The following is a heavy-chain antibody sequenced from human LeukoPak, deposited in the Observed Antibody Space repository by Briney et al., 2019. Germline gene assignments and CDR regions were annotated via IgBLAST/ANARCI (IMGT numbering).Heavy chain of an antibody. V-gene: IGHV3-7*01. CDR2: IKQDGSEE. CDR1: GVNFSSYW. CDR3: AREGALGHYDSSGYQGCFDY. J-gene: IGHJ4*02. D-gene: IGHD3-22*01. Sequence: PGGSLTLSCAVSGVNFSSYWMSWVRQAPGKGLEWVANIKQDGSEEYYVDSVKGRFTISTDNAKNSLYLQMNSLRAEDTAVYYCAREGALGHYDSSGYQGCFDYWGQGTLVTVSS.